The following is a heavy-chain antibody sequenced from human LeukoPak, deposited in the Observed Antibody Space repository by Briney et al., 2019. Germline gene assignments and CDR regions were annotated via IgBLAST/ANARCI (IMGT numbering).Heavy chain of an antibody. CDR3: ARIWRFYCSGGSCYHYYYYMDV. Sequence: SETLSLTCAVYGGSFSGYYWSWIRQPPGKGLEWIGYIYYSGSTYYNPSLKSRVTISVDTSKNQFSLKLSSVTAADTAVYYCARIWRFYCSGGSCYHYYYYMDVWGKGTTVTVSS. CDR2: IYYSGST. J-gene: IGHJ6*03. V-gene: IGHV4-30-4*08. CDR1: GGSFSGYY. D-gene: IGHD2-15*01.